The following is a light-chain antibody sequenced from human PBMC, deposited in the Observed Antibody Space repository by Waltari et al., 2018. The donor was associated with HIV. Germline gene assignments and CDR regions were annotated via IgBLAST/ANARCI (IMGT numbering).Light chain of an antibody. CDR2: SDI. V-gene: IGLV1-40*01. J-gene: IGLJ2*01. CDR1: RSNIGAGYF. Sequence: QSALTQPPSVSGAPGQRVTISCTANRSNIGAGYFVHWYPHLPGTAPKLLVYSDINRPSGVPDRFSGSKSGTSASLVITGLQAEDEADYYCQSYDSSLRASVFGGGTKLTVL. CDR3: QSYDSSLRASV.